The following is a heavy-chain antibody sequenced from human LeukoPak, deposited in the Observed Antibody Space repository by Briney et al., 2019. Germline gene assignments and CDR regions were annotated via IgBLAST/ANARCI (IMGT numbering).Heavy chain of an antibody. CDR2: INHSGST. CDR3: ARDRSIAATGGWFDP. D-gene: IGHD6-6*01. CDR1: GGSFSGYY. V-gene: IGHV4-34*01. J-gene: IGHJ5*02. Sequence: SETLSLTCAVYGGSFSGYYWSWIRQPPGKGLEWIGEINHSGSTNYNPSLKSRVTISVDTSKNQFSLKLSSVTAADTAVYHCARDRSIAATGGWFDPWGQGTLVTVSS.